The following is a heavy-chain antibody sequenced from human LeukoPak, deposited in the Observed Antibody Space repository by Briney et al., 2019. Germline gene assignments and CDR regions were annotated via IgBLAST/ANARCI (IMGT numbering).Heavy chain of an antibody. V-gene: IGHV4-61*02. Sequence: SQTLSLTCTVSGGSISSGSYYWSWIRQPAGRGLEWIGRIYTSGSTNYNPSLKSRVTISVDTSKNQFSLKLSSVTAADTAVYYCAREPADPRDKRFDPWGQGTLVTVSS. CDR3: AREPADPRDKRFDP. D-gene: IGHD2-2*01. CDR1: GGSISSGSYY. CDR2: IYTSGST. J-gene: IGHJ5*02.